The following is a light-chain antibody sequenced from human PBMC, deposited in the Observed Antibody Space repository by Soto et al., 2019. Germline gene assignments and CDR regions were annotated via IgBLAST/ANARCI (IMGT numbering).Light chain of an antibody. V-gene: IGKV1-39*01. Sequence: DIQLTQSPSPLSASVGDRVAITCLASQSISTYLDWYQQKPGRAPKLLIYSASTLHSGVPSRFSGSGSGTDFTLTIRTLQPEDFATYFCQQSYTTRPITFGQGTRLEIK. CDR2: SAS. J-gene: IGKJ5*01. CDR3: QQSYTTRPIT. CDR1: QSISTY.